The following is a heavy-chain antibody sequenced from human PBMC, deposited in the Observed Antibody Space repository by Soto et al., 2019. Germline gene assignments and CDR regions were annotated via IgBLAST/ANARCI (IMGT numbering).Heavy chain of an antibody. CDR2: IYWDDDK. V-gene: IGHV2-5*02. CDR3: AHRRGGHYFDH. CDR1: GFSLSTSGVG. J-gene: IGHJ4*02. Sequence: QITLKESGPTLVKPTQTLTLTCTFSGFSLSTSGVGVGWIRQPPGKALEWLALIYWDDDKRYSPSLKSRLTITKDTPKNQVVLTMTNMHPVDTVTYFCAHRRGGHYFDHWGQGTLVTVSS. D-gene: IGHD3-16*01.